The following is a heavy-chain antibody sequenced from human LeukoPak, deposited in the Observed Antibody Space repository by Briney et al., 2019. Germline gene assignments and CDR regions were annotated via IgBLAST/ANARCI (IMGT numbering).Heavy chain of an antibody. J-gene: IGHJ5*02. Sequence: GGSLRLSCAASGFTLSYYWMHWVRQAPGKGLVWVSCINGDGSSTNYADSVKGRFTISRDNAKNTLYLETNSLRAEDTAVYYCTRDPRNKGFDPWGQGTLVTVSS. CDR3: TRDPRNKGFDP. V-gene: IGHV3-74*01. CDR2: INGDGSST. D-gene: IGHD1/OR15-1a*01. CDR1: GFTLSYYW.